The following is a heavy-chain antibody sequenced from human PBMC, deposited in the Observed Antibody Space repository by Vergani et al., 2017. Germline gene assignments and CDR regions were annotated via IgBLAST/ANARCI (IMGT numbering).Heavy chain of an antibody. CDR1: GFSLNTRGVS. J-gene: IGHJ6*03. CDR2: IYWNDDQ. CDR3: VYSKNECGTTGCFYPFYYYYYMDV. D-gene: IGHD1-7*01. Sequence: QITLKESGPTLVTPTQTLTLTCTFSGFSLNTRGVSVAWIRPPPGNALDCLALIYWNDDQHYSPSLNNRVTITKDTSKNQVVLTMTNMDYVDTGTYYCVYSKNECGTTGCFYPFYYYYYMDVWGKGTTVTVSS. V-gene: IGHV2-5*04.